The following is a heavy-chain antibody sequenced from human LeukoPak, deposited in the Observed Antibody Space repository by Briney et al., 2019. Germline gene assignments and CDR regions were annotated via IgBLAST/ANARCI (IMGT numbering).Heavy chain of an antibody. J-gene: IGHJ4*02. Sequence: SETLPLTCTVSGGSISSYYWSWIRQPPGKGLEWIGYIYYSGSTNYNPSLKSRVTISVDTSKNQFSLKLSSVTAADTAVYYCARHVLSGSSALDYWGQGTLVTVSS. D-gene: IGHD2-2*01. V-gene: IGHV4-59*08. CDR2: IYYSGST. CDR3: ARHVLSGSSALDY. CDR1: GGSISSYY.